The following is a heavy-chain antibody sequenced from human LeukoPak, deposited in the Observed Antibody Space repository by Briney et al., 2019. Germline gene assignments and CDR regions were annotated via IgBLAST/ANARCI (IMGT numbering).Heavy chain of an antibody. V-gene: IGHV5-51*01. CDR3: ARHRGEMLSSPFDY. J-gene: IGHJ4*02. CDR2: IYPGDSDT. D-gene: IGHD3-16*02. Sequence: PGESLKISCKGSGYSFINYWIGWVRQMPGKGLEWMGIIYPGDSDTRYSPSFEGQVTISADKSISTAYLQWSSLKASDTAMYYCARHRGEMLSSPFDYRGQGILVTVSS. CDR1: GYSFINYW.